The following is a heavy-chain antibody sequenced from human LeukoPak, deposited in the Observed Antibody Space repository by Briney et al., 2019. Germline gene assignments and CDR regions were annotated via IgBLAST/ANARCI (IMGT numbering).Heavy chain of an antibody. CDR1: GYTLTELS. Sequence: GASVKVSCKVSGYTLTELSMHWVRHAPGKGLEWMGGFDPEDGETIYAQKFQGRVTMTEDTSTDTAYMELSSLRSEDTAVYYCATDSSIAVAGYYYYYGMDVWGQGTTVTVSS. D-gene: IGHD6-19*01. V-gene: IGHV1-24*01. CDR2: FDPEDGET. CDR3: ATDSSIAVAGYYYYYGMDV. J-gene: IGHJ6*02.